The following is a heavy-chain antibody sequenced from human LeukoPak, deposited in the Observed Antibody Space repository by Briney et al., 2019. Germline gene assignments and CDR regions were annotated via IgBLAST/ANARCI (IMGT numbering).Heavy chain of an antibody. Sequence: QSGGSLRLSCAASGFSFSTYDMHWARQAPGKGLEWVAVISSDGSHKYWADSVKGRFTISRDNSKNTVYLQMNSLRAEDTAVYYCAKGSIDWYYFDYWGQGTLVSVSS. CDR2: ISSDGSHK. J-gene: IGHJ4*02. V-gene: IGHV3-30*18. D-gene: IGHD3-9*01. CDR3: AKGSIDWYYFDY. CDR1: GFSFSTYD.